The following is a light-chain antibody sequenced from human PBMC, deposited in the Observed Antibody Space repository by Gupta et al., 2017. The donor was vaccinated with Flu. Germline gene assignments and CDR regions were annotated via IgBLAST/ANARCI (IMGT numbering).Light chain of an antibody. Sequence: VVMTQSPLSLPVTLGQPASISCRSSQSLVHSNGNTYLTWFQQRPGQSPRRLIYRVSNRDSGVPDRFSGSGSGTDFTLKISRVEAEDVGIYYCRQGTHWPTFGQGTKVEIK. J-gene: IGKJ1*01. V-gene: IGKV2-30*02. CDR2: RVS. CDR3: RQGTHWPT. CDR1: QSLVHSNGNTY.